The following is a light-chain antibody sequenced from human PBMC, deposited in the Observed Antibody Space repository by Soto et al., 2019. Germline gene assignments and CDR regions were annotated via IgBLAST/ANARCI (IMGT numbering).Light chain of an antibody. J-gene: IGKJ2*01. CDR3: MQSLQSHT. CDR1: QSLLQSNGYNY. CDR2: LAS. V-gene: IGKV2-28*01. Sequence: EIVMTQSPLSLPVTPGEPASISCRSSQSLLQSNGYNYLDWFLEKPGQSPQLLNYLASHRASGVPDRFSGSGSGTDFTLKISRVEAEDVGVYYCMQSLQSHTFGQGTKLEIK.